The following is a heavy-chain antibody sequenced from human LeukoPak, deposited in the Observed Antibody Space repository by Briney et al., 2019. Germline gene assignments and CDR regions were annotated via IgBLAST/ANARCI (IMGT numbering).Heavy chain of an antibody. CDR1: GDSISSYY. Sequence: SETLSLTCTVSGDSISSYYWSWIRQPPGKGLEWIGYIYYSGSTNYNPSLKSRVTISVDTSKNQFSLKLSSVTAADTAVYYCARVSYGSEFYYYYYMDVWGKGTTVTISS. CDR2: IYYSGST. D-gene: IGHD3-10*01. V-gene: IGHV4-59*01. J-gene: IGHJ6*03. CDR3: ARVSYGSEFYYYYYMDV.